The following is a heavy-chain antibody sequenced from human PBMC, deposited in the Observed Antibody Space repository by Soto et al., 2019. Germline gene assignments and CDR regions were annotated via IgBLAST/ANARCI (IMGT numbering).Heavy chain of an antibody. Sequence: QVQLVQSGAEVKKPGASVKVTCKVSGHTLSELSMHWVRQAPGKGLEWMGGFDPEDGETISAQEFQGRVTITEDTSTDSTYMELSSLRSEDTAVYYCAAGGTRWLHSPFDYWGQGTLVTISS. CDR3: AAGGTRWLHSPFDY. CDR1: GHTLSELS. D-gene: IGHD1-1*01. V-gene: IGHV1-24*01. J-gene: IGHJ4*02. CDR2: FDPEDGET.